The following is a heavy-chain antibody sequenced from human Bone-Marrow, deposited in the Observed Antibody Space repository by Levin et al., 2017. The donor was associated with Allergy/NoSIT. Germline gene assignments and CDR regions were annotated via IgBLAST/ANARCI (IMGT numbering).Heavy chain of an antibody. CDR1: GFTFSSYG. V-gene: IGHV3-33*01. CDR3: SSPLTASGGLDV. CDR2: IWYDGSNK. J-gene: IGHJ6*02. Sequence: GSLRLSCAASGFTFSSYGMHWVRQAPGQGLEWVAGIWYDGSNKYYADSVKGRFTISRDNSKNTLYLQMNRLRDEDTATYYFSSPLTASGGLDVWGHGTTVTVSS. D-gene: IGHD5-18*01.